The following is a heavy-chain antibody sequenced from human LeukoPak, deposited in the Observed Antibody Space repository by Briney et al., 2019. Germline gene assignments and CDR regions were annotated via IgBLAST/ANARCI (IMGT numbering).Heavy chain of an antibody. V-gene: IGHV4-39*01. Sequence: SETLPLTCTVSGGSISSSSYYWGWIRQPPGKGLEWIGSIYYSGSTYYNPSLKSRVTISVDTSKNQFSLKLSSVTAADTAVYYCARLGGVGDYWGQGTLVTVSS. D-gene: IGHD3-10*01. CDR2: IYYSGST. CDR1: GGSISSSSYY. CDR3: ARLGGVGDY. J-gene: IGHJ4*02.